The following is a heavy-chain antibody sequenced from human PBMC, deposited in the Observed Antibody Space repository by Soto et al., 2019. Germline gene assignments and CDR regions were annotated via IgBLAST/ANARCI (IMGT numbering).Heavy chain of an antibody. CDR3: AMLAYGSGSHYTDY. CDR2: ISSGSSII. D-gene: IGHD3-10*01. Sequence: EVQLLESGGGLVQPGGSLRLSCAASGFTFSSYSMNWVRQAPGKGLEWVSYISSGSSIIYYADSVKGRFNISRDNAKNSLHLQMNSLRDEDTAVYYCAMLAYGSGSHYTDYWGQGTLVTVSS. J-gene: IGHJ4*02. CDR1: GFTFSSYS. V-gene: IGHV3-48*02.